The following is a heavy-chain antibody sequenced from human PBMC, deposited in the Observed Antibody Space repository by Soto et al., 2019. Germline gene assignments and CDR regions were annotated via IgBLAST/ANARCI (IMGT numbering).Heavy chain of an antibody. CDR3: AKDGGSSYIPYFFDY. Sequence: EVQLLESGGGLLQPGGSLRLSCAASGFTFSTYAMSWVRQAPGKGLEWVSAISGSGDNTNFADSVKGRFTISRDNSKNTLYQQMNSLRAEDTAVYYCAKDGGSSYIPYFFDYWGQGTLVTVSS. V-gene: IGHV3-23*01. J-gene: IGHJ4*02. CDR2: ISGSGDNT. D-gene: IGHD6-13*01. CDR1: GFTFSTYA.